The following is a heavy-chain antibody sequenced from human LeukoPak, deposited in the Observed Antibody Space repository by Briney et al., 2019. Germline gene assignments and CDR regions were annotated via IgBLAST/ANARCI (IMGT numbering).Heavy chain of an antibody. CDR1: GFNFSGYW. CDR3: ARVGVGATFDY. CDR2: INTDGSTT. V-gene: IGHV3-74*01. Sequence: GGSLRLSCAVSGFNFSGYWMYWVRQSPGKGLVWVSRINTDGSTTTYADTVKGRFTISRDNAKNTLYLQMDSLRVDDTAVYYCARVGVGATFDYWGQGILVTVPS. D-gene: IGHD1-26*01. J-gene: IGHJ4*02.